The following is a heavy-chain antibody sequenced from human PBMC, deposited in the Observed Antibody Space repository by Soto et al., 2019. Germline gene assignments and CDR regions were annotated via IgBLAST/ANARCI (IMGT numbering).Heavy chain of an antibody. D-gene: IGHD6-13*01. CDR3: ARESQDHSSSWYAH. CDR1: GFTFSSYA. V-gene: IGHV3-30-3*01. Sequence: GGSLRLSCAASGFTFSSYAMHWVRQAPGKGQEWVAVISYDGSNKYYADSEKGRFTISRDNSKNTLYLQMNSLRAEDTAVYYCARESQDHSSSWYAHWGQGTLVTVS. J-gene: IGHJ5*02. CDR2: ISYDGSNK.